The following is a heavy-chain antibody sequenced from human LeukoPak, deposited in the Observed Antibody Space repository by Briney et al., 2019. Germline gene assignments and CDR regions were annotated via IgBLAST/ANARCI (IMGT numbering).Heavy chain of an antibody. CDR1: GASIISFY. J-gene: IGHJ4*02. CDR3: AGTTLRFMEY. Sequence: PSETLSLTCTVSGASIISFYWNWIRQPPGKGLEWIGYIYSTGSANYNPSPKSRVTISVDTSKNQFSLKLNSVTAADTAVYYCAGTTLRFMEYWGQGTLVTVSS. V-gene: IGHV4-59*01. CDR2: IYSTGSA. D-gene: IGHD3-3*01.